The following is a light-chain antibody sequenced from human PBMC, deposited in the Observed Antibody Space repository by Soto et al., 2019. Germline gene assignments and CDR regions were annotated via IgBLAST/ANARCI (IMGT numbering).Light chain of an antibody. CDR3: QSYDRSLSASV. Sequence: QSVLTQPPSVSGAPGQKVTISGTGSSSNIGAPYDVHWYQQVPGTAPKLLIRTNNNRPSGVPDRFSGSKSGTSASLAITGLQAEDEADYYCQSYDRSLSASVFGGGTKLTVL. J-gene: IGLJ3*02. CDR2: TNN. CDR1: SSNIGAPYD. V-gene: IGLV1-40*01.